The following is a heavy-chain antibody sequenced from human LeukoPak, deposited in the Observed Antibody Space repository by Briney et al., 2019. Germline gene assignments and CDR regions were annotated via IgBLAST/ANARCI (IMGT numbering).Heavy chain of an antibody. CDR2: IYYGGST. V-gene: IGHV4-59*01. CDR1: GTSISDNY. D-gene: IGHD4-11*01. J-gene: IGHJ4*02. Sequence: SESLTLTCIVSGTSISDNYLSWIRQPPGKGLEWIWYIYYGGSTKYNPSLNSRVTISVDTSKNQFSLKMSSVTAADTAVYYCARGINYRFSYWGRGTLVTVSS. CDR3: ARGINYRFSY.